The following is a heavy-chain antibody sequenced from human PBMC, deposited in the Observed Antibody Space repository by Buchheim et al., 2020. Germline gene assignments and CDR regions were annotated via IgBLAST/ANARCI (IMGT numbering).Heavy chain of an antibody. CDR3: ARGGATSFDL. D-gene: IGHD5-12*01. Sequence: QVQLVQSGAEVQKPGASVKVSCEASGYTFSSYDIHWVRQAPGQGLEWMGRVKTDSGDTAYAQKFQGRVTMTRDTSITTAYLELSSLTAGDTAVYCCARGGATSFDLWGRGTL. CDR2: VKTDSGDT. V-gene: IGHV1-8*01. J-gene: IGHJ2*01. CDR1: GYTFSSYD.